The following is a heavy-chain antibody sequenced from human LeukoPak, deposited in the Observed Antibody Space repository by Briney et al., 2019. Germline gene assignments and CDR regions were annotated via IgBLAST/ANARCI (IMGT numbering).Heavy chain of an antibody. D-gene: IGHD3-10*01. V-gene: IGHV3-23*01. Sequence: GGSPRLSCAASGFTFSSYAMSWVRQAPGKGLEWVSAISGSGGSTYYADSVKGRFTISRDNSKNTLYLQMNSLRAEDTAVYYCAKVGYYGSGRGYFDYWGQGTLVTVSS. CDR3: AKVGYYGSGRGYFDY. J-gene: IGHJ4*02. CDR1: GFTFSSYA. CDR2: ISGSGGST.